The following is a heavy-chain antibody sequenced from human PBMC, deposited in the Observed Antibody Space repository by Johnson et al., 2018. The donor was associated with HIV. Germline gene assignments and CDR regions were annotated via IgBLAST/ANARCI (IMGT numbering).Heavy chain of an antibody. V-gene: IGHV3-30*18. J-gene: IGHJ3*02. D-gene: IGHD5-12*01. CDR1: GFTFSSYG. CDR3: AKIWGDIAATGDAFDI. Sequence: QMQLVESGGGVVQPGRSLRLSCAASGFTFSSYGMHWVRQAPGKGLEWVAVMWYDGSNRYYADSVKGRFTISRDNSKNTLYLQMDSLRPEDTAVYYCAKIWGDIAATGDAFDIWGQGTMVTVSS. CDR2: MWYDGSNR.